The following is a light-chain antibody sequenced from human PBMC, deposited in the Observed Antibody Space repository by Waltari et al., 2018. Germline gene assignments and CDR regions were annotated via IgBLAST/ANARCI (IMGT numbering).Light chain of an antibody. Sequence: DIQMTQSPSTLSASVGDRVTITCRASQSISSWLAWYQQKPGKAPTLLIYKASSLESGVPSRFSCSGSGTEFTLTISSLQPDDFATYFCQQYNSYSRPFGQGTKVEIK. J-gene: IGKJ1*01. V-gene: IGKV1-5*03. CDR1: QSISSW. CDR2: KAS. CDR3: QQYNSYSRP.